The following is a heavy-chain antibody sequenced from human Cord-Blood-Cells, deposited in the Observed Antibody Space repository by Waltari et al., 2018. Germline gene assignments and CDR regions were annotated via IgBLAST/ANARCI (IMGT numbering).Heavy chain of an antibody. CDR3: ARTVEYSSSSAFDI. CDR2: INHSGST. D-gene: IGHD6-6*01. Sequence: QVQLQQWGAGLLKPSETLSPTCAVYGGSFSGYYWSWIRQPPGKGLEWIGEINHSGSTNYNPSLKSRVTISVDTSKNQFSLKLSSVTAADTAVYYCARTVEYSSSSAFDIWGQGTMVTVSS. CDR1: GGSFSGYY. V-gene: IGHV4-34*01. J-gene: IGHJ3*02.